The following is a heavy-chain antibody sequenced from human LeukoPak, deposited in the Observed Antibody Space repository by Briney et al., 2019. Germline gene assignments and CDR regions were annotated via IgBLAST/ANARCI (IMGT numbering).Heavy chain of an antibody. CDR3: ARESKGRSKIDY. J-gene: IGHJ4*02. CDR2: IKKDGSEK. V-gene: IGHV3-7*01. CDR1: GFNFSGYW. Sequence: GGSLRLSCAASGFNFSGYWMTWVRQAPGKGLGWVANIKKDGSEKYNVDSVKGRFTISRDNANKSLYLQMNSLRAEDTAVYYCARESKGRSKIDYWGQGTPVTVSS. D-gene: IGHD4-17*01.